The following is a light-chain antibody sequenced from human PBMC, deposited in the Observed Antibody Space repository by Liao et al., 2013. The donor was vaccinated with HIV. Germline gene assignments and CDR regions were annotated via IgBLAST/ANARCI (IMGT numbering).Light chain of an antibody. V-gene: IGLV3-1*01. CDR1: NLGNKY. J-gene: IGLJ2*01. CDR2: EDS. Sequence: SYELTQPPSVSVSPGRTANITCSGDNLGNKYCFWYRQKPGQAPVLVIHEDSKRPSGIPERFSGSKSGNTAILTISRVEAGDEADYYCQVWDSSSDPVVFGGGTKLTVL. CDR3: QVWDSSSDPVV.